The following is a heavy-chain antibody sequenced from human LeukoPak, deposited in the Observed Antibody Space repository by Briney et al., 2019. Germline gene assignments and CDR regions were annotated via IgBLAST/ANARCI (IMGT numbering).Heavy chain of an antibody. CDR2: VIPVLGTT. V-gene: IGHV1-69*05. CDR1: GTTFSRSA. Sequence: ASVKVSCKASGTTFSRSAISWVRQAPGQGLEWMGGVIPVLGTTNYAQKFQDRVSITTDESTSTAYMEVSSLRSVDTAVYYCARDDGTATLGFDPWGQGTLVTVSS. CDR3: ARDDGTATLGFDP. J-gene: IGHJ5*02. D-gene: IGHD1-26*01.